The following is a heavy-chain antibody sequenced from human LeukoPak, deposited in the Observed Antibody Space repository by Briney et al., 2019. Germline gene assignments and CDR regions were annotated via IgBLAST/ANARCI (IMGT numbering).Heavy chain of an antibody. CDR1: GYTFTGYY. V-gene: IGHV1-2*02. CDR2: INPNSGGT. J-gene: IGHJ5*02. D-gene: IGHD6-13*01. Sequence: GASVKVSCKASGYTFTGYYMHWVRQAPGQGLEWMGWINPNSGGTNYAQKFQGRVTMTRDTSISTAYMELSRLRSDDTAVYYCARGLGSMAAAGNNWFDPWGQGTLVTVSS. CDR3: ARGLGSMAAAGNNWFDP.